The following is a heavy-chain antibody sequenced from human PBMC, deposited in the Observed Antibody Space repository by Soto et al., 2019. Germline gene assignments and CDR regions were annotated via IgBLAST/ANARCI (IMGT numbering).Heavy chain of an antibody. CDR3: AREIVYCSGGSCYKGFDP. CDR2: INHSGST. V-gene: IGHV4-34*01. J-gene: IGHJ5*02. D-gene: IGHD2-15*01. Sequence: SETLSLTCAVYGGSFSGYYWSWIRQPPGKGLEWIGEINHSGSTNHNPSLKSRVTISVDTSRNQFSLKLSSVTAADTAVYYCAREIVYCSGGSCYKGFDPWGQGTLVTVSS. CDR1: GGSFSGYY.